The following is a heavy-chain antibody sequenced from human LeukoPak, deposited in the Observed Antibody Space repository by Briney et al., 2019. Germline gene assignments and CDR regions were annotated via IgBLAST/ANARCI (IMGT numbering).Heavy chain of an antibody. CDR2: VYYSGRT. D-gene: IGHD3-22*01. Sequence: SETLSLTCTVSGGSISSSSYYWGWIRQPPGKGLEWIGYVYYSGRTSYNPSLKSRVTISVDTSKNQFSLKLSSVTAADTAVYHRARHMTVTYDAFDIWGQGTMVTVSS. CDR1: GGSISSSSYY. V-gene: IGHV4-39*01. CDR3: ARHMTVTYDAFDI. J-gene: IGHJ3*02.